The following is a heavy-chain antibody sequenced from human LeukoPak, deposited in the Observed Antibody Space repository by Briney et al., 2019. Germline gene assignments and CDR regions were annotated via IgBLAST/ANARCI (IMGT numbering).Heavy chain of an antibody. V-gene: IGHV1-18*01. D-gene: IGHD6-13*01. CDR3: SRDLPYSSSWESIDY. CDR2: ISAYNGNT. CDR1: GYTFTSYG. Sequence: ASVKVSCKAYGYTFTSYGINWLRQAPGQGPEWMGWISAYNGNTKYAQNLQGRVTMTTDTSTSTAYMELRSLRSDDTAVYYCSRDLPYSSSWESIDYWGQGTPVTVSS. J-gene: IGHJ4*02.